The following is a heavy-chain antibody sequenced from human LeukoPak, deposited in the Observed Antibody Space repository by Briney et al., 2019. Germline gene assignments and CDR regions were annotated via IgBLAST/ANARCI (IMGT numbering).Heavy chain of an antibody. Sequence: SETLSLTCTVSGASITSYYWSWNRQPPGKGLEWIGYIYYSGSTNYNPSLKSRVTISLDTSKNQFSLKLNSVTAADTAVYYCAXGRVPAAXXXXXXXXXXXXXXXAPXPPLYF. D-gene: IGHD2-2*01. CDR3: AXGRVPAAXXXXXXXXXXXXXXXAPXPPLYF. CDR2: IYYSGST. J-gene: IGHJ2*01. CDR1: GASITSYY. V-gene: IGHV4-59*01.